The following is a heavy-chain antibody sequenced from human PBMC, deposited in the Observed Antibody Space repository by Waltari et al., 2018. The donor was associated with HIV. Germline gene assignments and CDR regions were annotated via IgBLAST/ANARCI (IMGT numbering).Heavy chain of an antibody. J-gene: IGHJ4*02. CDR1: AFNFSSYG. Sequence: QVHLVESGGGVVQPGMSLRLSCVASAFNFSSYGMHWIRQAPGKGLEWLAFIQFDESNKYYADSLKGRFTISRDNSKNSVYLQMDSLRGEDTAVYYCAKDHGSHSSSYFCPFDYWGKGTLLTVSS. V-gene: IGHV3-30*02. CDR2: IQFDESNK. CDR3: AKDHGSHSSSYFCPFDY. D-gene: IGHD3-22*01.